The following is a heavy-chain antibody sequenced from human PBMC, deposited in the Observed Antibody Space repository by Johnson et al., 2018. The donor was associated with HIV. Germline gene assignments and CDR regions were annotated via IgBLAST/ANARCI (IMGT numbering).Heavy chain of an antibody. CDR1: GFTFSDYA. CDR3: TTDQLQQLVHDAFDI. Sequence: VQLVESGGGLVQPGRSLRLSCAASGFTFSDYAMHWVRQAPGKGLEWVGRIKSKTDGGTTDYAAPVKGRFTISRDDSKNTLYLQMNSLKTEDTAVYYCTTDQLQQLVHDAFDIWGQGTMVTVSS. D-gene: IGHD6-13*01. J-gene: IGHJ3*02. CDR2: IKSKTDGGTT. V-gene: IGHV3-15*01.